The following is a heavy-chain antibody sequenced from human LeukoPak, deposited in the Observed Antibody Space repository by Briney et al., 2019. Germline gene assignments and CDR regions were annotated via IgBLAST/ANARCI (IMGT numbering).Heavy chain of an antibody. CDR3: ARHYTTVVTSTFDY. D-gene: IGHD4-17*01. CDR2: IYYSGST. J-gene: IGHJ4*02. CDR1: GGSISSSSYY. Sequence: SETLSLICTVSGGSISSSSYYWGWIRQPPGKGLEWIGSIYYSGSTYYNPSLKSRVTISVDTSKNQFSLKLSSVTAADTAVYYCARHYTTVVTSTFDYWGQGTLVTVSS. V-gene: IGHV4-39*01.